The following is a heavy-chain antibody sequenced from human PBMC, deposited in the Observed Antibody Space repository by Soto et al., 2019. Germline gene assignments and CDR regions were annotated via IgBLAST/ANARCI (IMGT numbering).Heavy chain of an antibody. Sequence: QVQLQQWGAGLLKPSETLSLTCAVYGGSFSGYYWNWIRQPPGKGLEWIGEINHSGSTNYNPALKSPVTLSVATSKNQFSLKLSSVPAAYSAVYYCARGWGRIFDYWGQGTLVTVSS. V-gene: IGHV4-34*01. CDR2: INHSGST. CDR1: GGSFSGYY. CDR3: ARGWGRIFDY. J-gene: IGHJ4*02. D-gene: IGHD7-27*01.